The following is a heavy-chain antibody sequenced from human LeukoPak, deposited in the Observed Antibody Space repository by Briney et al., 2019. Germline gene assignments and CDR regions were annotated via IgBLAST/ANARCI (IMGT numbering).Heavy chain of an antibody. CDR3: ASKLGYCSGGSCRAGRYFDY. Sequence: GSLRLSCAASGFTFNSYGMHWVRQAPGKGLEWVSYISSSGSTIYYADSVKARFTISRDNAKNSLYLQMNSLRAEDTAVYYCASKLGYCSGGSCRAGRYFDYWGQGTLVTVSS. D-gene: IGHD2-15*01. V-gene: IGHV3-48*04. CDR2: ISSSGSTI. J-gene: IGHJ4*02. CDR1: GFTFNSYG.